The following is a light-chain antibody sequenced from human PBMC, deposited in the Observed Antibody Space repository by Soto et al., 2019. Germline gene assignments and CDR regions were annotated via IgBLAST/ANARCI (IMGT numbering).Light chain of an antibody. Sequence: QSALTQPASVSGSTGQSITISCTGTSSDVGGYNYVSWYQQHPGKVPKLMIYEVFRRPSGISDRFSGSKSGNTASLTISGLQAEDAADYYCCSYTTTSTFVFGGGTQLTVL. J-gene: IGLJ2*01. CDR3: CSYTTTSTFV. CDR2: EVF. CDR1: SSDVGGYNY. V-gene: IGLV2-14*03.